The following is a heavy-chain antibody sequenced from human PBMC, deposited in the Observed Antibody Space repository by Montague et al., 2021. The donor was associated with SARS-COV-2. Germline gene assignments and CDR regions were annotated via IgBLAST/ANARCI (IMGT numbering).Heavy chain of an antibody. J-gene: IGHJ3*01. CDR2: GKN. D-gene: IGHD2/OR15-2a*01. CDR3: ARKIIANAFDV. Sequence: GKNIYNPSLKSRITISVDRSKNQFSLRLNSVTAADTAVYYCARKIIANAFDVWGHGTTVTVSS. V-gene: IGHV4-30-2*01.